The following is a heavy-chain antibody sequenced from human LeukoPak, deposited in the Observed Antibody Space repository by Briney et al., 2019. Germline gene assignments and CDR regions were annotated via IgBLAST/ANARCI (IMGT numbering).Heavy chain of an antibody. D-gene: IGHD4-17*01. CDR3: ARLGGATVTTHNFDY. J-gene: IGHJ4*02. V-gene: IGHV4-30-4*08. Sequence: SETLSLTCTVSGCSISSGDYYWSWIRQPPGKGLEWIGYIYYSGSTYYNPSLKSRVTISVDTSKTQFSLKLSSVTAADTAVYYCARLGGATVTTHNFDYWGQGTLVTVSS. CDR2: IYYSGST. CDR1: GCSISSGDYY.